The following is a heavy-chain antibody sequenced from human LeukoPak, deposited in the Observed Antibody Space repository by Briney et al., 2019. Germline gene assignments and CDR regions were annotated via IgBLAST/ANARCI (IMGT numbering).Heavy chain of an antibody. D-gene: IGHD6-19*01. Sequence: ASVKVSCKASGYIFSNHGIIWVRQAPGQGLEWMGWINTYNGNTNYARKFQGRVTMTTDTLTTTVYMELRSLRSDDTAVYYCAREGRSGWYWFDPWGQGTLVTVSS. V-gene: IGHV1-18*01. J-gene: IGHJ5*02. CDR2: INTYNGNT. CDR3: AREGRSGWYWFDP. CDR1: GYIFSNHG.